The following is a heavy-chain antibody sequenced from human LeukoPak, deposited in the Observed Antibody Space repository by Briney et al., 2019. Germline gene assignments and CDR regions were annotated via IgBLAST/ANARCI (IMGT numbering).Heavy chain of an antibody. Sequence: ASVKVSCKASGYSFSSYGISWVRQAPGQGLEWMGWISGYNCNTNYAQKLQGRVTMTTDTSTSTVYMALRSLKSDDTAVYYCGREEVRRAVAGYFDYWGQGTLVTVSS. CDR2: ISGYNCNT. CDR3: GREEVRRAVAGYFDY. J-gene: IGHJ4*02. V-gene: IGHV1-18*01. D-gene: IGHD6-19*01. CDR1: GYSFSSYG.